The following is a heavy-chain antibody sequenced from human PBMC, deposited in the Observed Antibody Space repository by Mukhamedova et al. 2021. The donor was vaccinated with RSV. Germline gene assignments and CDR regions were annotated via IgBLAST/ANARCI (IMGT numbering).Heavy chain of an antibody. Sequence: TWIRQPAGRGLEWIGRIHISGSTSYNPSLKSRVTISMDTSKDQFSLRLSSVTAADTAVYYCAREEVRFTKTLAVWGQGTTVTVSS. CDR2: IHISGST. J-gene: IGHJ6*02. CDR3: AREEVRFTKTLAV. D-gene: IGHD3-3*01. V-gene: IGHV4-61*02.